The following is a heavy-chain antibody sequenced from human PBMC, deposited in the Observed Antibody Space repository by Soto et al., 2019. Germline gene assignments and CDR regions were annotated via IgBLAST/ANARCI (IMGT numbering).Heavy chain of an antibody. V-gene: IGHV3-21*01. J-gene: IGHJ6*02. Sequence: GGSLRLSCAASGFTFSSYSMNWVRQAPGKALEWVSSISSSSSYIYYADSVKGRFTISRDNAKNSLYLQMNSLRAEDTAVYYCAREGVQHGSGPYYYYGMDVWGQGTTATVSS. CDR1: GFTFSSYS. CDR2: ISSSSSYI. D-gene: IGHD3-10*01. CDR3: AREGVQHGSGPYYYYGMDV.